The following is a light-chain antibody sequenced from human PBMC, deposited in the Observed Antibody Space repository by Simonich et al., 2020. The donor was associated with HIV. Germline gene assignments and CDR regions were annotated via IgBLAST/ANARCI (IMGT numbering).Light chain of an antibody. CDR2: DVS. Sequence: QSALTQPASVSGSPGQSITISCTGTSRDVGAHKYVYWYQQHPGKAPKLNIYDVSNRPSGVSDRFSGSKSGNTASLTISGLQAEDEADYYCSSYTSSSNTIFGGGTKVTVV. V-gene: IGLV2-14*03. J-gene: IGLJ2*01. CDR1: SRDVGAHKY. CDR3: SSYTSSSNTI.